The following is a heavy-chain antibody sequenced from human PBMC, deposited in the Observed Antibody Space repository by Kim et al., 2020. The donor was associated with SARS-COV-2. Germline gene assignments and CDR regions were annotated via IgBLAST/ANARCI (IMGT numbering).Heavy chain of an antibody. CDR1: GYTFTNYY. V-gene: IGHV1-46*01. Sequence: ASVKVSCKTSGYTFTNYYIHWVRQAPGQGLEWMGNINPGGGDTDYAQTFWGRVTMTRDTSTNTIYMELSSLRSEDTALYFCARTLSDSGVDHWGQGTLVFVSS. CDR2: INPGGGDT. CDR3: ARTLSDSGVDH. D-gene: IGHD4-17*01. J-gene: IGHJ4*02.